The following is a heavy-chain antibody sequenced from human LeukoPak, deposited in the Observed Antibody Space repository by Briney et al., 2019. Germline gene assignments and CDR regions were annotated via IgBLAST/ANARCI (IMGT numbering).Heavy chain of an antibody. J-gene: IGHJ4*02. CDR3: ATSSPYCSSTSCYGRY. CDR1: GFTFSSYA. V-gene: IGHV3-30*04. CDR2: ISYDGSNK. D-gene: IGHD2-2*01. Sequence: PGRSLRLSCAASGFTFSSYAMHWVRQAPGKGLEWVAVISYDGSNKYYADSVKGRFTISRDNSKNTLYLQMNNLRAEDTAVYYCATSSPYCSSTSCYGRYWGQGTLVTVSS.